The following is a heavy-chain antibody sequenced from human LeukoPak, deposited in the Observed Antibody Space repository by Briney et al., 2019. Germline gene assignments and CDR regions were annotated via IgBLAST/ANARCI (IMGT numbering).Heavy chain of an antibody. CDR1: SGSISTSNYY. D-gene: IGHD2-21*02. V-gene: IGHV4-39*07. J-gene: IGHJ4*02. CDR2: IFYSGST. Sequence: NPSETLSLTCTVSSGSISTSNYYWGWVRQPPGKALEWIGNIFYSGSTYYSPSLKSRVTISLDTSRNQFSLKLSSVTAADTAMYYCARAPTTASGYFDYWGQGTLVTVSS. CDR3: ARAPTTASGYFDY.